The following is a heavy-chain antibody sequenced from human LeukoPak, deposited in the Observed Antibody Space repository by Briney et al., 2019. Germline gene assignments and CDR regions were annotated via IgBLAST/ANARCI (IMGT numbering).Heavy chain of an antibody. V-gene: IGHV1-18*01. J-gene: IGHJ4*02. CDR2: ISAYNGNT. CDR1: GYTFTSYG. Sequence: ASVKVSCKASGYTFTSYGISWVRQAPGQGLEWMGWISAYNGNTNYAQKLQGRVTITTDTSTSTAYMELRSLRSDDTAVYYCARANYYDSSGYYYVVRKGFDYWGQGTLVTVSS. D-gene: IGHD3-22*01. CDR3: ARANYYDSSGYYYVVRKGFDY.